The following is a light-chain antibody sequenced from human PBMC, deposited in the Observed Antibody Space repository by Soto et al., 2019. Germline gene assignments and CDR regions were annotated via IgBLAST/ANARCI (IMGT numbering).Light chain of an antibody. CDR2: HVS. CDR3: SSFAGGPYV. CDR1: SSDIGGYNY. V-gene: IGLV2-11*01. J-gene: IGLJ1*01. Sequence: QSVLTRPRSVSGSPGQSVAISCTGTSSDIGGYNYVSWYQQHPGRAPKLVIYHVSKRPSGVPDRFSGSKSGNTASLTISGLQAEDEADYYCSSFAGGPYVFGTGTKVTVL.